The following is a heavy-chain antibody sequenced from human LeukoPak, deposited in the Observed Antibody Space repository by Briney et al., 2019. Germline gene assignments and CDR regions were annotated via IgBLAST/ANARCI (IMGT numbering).Heavy chain of an antibody. Sequence: PGGSLRLSCAASGFTFSSYSMNWVRQAPGKGLEWVSYISSSSSTIYYADSVKGRFTISRDNAKNSLYLQMNSLRAEDTAVYYCAVGGPGRGFDYWGQGTLVTVSS. CDR1: GFTFSSYS. CDR2: ISSSSSTI. J-gene: IGHJ4*02. V-gene: IGHV3-48*04. CDR3: AVGGPGRGFDY. D-gene: IGHD5-24*01.